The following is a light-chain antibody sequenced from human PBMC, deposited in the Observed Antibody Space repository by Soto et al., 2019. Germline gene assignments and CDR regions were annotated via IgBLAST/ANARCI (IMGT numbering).Light chain of an antibody. CDR3: QQYGSSPST. J-gene: IGKJ1*01. Sequence: EIVLTQSPGTLSLSPGERATLSCRASQSVSSSYLAWYQQKPGQAPRLLIYAASSRATGIPDRFSGSGSGTDFTLTISRLEPEDCAVYYCQQYGSSPSTFGQGTKVEIK. V-gene: IGKV3-20*01. CDR1: QSVSSSY. CDR2: AAS.